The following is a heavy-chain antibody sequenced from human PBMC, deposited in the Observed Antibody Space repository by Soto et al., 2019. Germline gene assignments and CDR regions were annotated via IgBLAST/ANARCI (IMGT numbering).Heavy chain of an antibody. CDR2: ISSSSSYI. CDR1: GFTFSSYS. Sequence: PGGSLRLSCAASGFTFSSYSMNWVRQAPGKGLGWVSSISSSSSYIYYADSVKGRFTISRDNAKNTLYLQMNSLRAEDTAVYYCARVYGEWFLGGMDVWGQGTTVTVSS. D-gene: IGHD3-3*01. V-gene: IGHV3-21*01. J-gene: IGHJ6*02. CDR3: ARVYGEWFLGGMDV.